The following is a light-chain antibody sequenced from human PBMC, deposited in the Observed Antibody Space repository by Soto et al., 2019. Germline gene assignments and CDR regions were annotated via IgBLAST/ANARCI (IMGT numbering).Light chain of an antibody. CDR1: HSVSSSY. J-gene: IGKJ1*01. V-gene: IGKV3-20*01. Sequence: EIVMTQSPATLSVSPGERATLACRASHSVSSSYVAWYQQKPGQAPRLVIYGASSRATGIPDRFSGSGSGTDFTLTISRLEPEDFAVYYCQQYGGSPRTFGQGTKVDI. CDR2: GAS. CDR3: QQYGGSPRT.